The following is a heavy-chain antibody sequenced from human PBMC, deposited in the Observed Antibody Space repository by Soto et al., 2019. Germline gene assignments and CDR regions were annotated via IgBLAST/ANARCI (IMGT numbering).Heavy chain of an antibody. CDR3: AADGGSSGYYYYYGMDV. CDR1: GFTFTSSA. CDR2: IVVGSGNT. J-gene: IGHJ6*02. D-gene: IGHD3-22*01. Sequence: ASVKVSCKASGFTFTSSAVQWVRQARGQRLEWIGWIVVGSGNTNYAQKFQERVTITRDMSTSTAYMELSSLRSEDTAVYYCAADGGSSGYYYYYGMDVWGHGTTVTVSS. V-gene: IGHV1-58*01.